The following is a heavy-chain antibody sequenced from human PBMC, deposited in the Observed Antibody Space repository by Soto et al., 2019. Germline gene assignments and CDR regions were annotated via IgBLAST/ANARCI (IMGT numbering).Heavy chain of an antibody. V-gene: IGHV2-26*01. D-gene: IGHD5-18*01. J-gene: IGHJ4*02. CDR1: GFSLSNARMG. CDR2: IFSNDEK. CDR3: ARGSYSYGYVY. Sequence: QVTLKESGPVLVKPTETLTLTCTASGFSLSNARMGVRWIRQPPGKALEWLAHIFSNDEKSYSTSLKSRLTISKGTSKTQVVLTMTNMDPVDTATYYCARGSYSYGYVYWGQGTLVTVSS.